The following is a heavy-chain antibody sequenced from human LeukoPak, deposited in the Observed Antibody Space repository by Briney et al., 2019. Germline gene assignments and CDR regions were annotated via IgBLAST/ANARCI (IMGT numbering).Heavy chain of an antibody. CDR3: ARHRGSSSLFDY. J-gene: IGHJ4*02. CDR2: IYYSGST. V-gene: IGHV4-39*01. Sequence: SETLSLTCTVSGGSISSNDYYWDWIRQPPRMGLEYIGSIYYSGSTYYNPSLKSRVTISVDTSKNQFSLKLSSVTAADTAVYYCARHRGSSSLFDYWGQGTLVTVSS. CDR1: GGSISSNDYY. D-gene: IGHD6-6*01.